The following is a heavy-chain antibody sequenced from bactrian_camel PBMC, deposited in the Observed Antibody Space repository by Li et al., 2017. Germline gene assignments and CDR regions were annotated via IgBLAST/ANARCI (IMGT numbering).Heavy chain of an antibody. Sequence: QLVESGGGSVQAGGSLNVSCLASEYTFRNYDMCWFRQAPGREREEVAVFYTKSGRTYYADSVKGRFTISKDNAKNTLYLQMNSLRPEDTAMYYCAVKSTPSWYGSTCLRAAAGYDYWGQGTQVTVS. D-gene: IGHD6*01. V-gene: IGHV3S28*01. CDR3: AVKSTPSWYGSTCLRAAAGYDY. CDR1: EYTFRNYD. J-gene: IGHJ4*01. CDR2: FYTKSGRT.